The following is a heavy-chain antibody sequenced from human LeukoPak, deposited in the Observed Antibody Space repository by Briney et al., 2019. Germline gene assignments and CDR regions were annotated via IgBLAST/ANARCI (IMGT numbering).Heavy chain of an antibody. CDR3: ARDLRYSSEGGDIDS. D-gene: IGHD6-19*01. V-gene: IGHV3-48*01. J-gene: IGHJ4*02. Sequence: GGSLRLSCAASGFTFSSYAMAWVRQAPGMGLEWVSYISSGSGTIYYADSVKGRFTSSRDNAKNSLYLQMNSLRAEDTAVYYCARDLRYSSEGGDIDSWGQGTLVTVSS. CDR2: ISSGSGTI. CDR1: GFTFSSYA.